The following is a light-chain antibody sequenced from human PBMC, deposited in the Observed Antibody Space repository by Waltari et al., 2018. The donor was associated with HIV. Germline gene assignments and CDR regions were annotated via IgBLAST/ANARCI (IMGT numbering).Light chain of an antibody. CDR3: ASWDDSLGGYWI. CDR1: TANIGSNY. J-gene: IGLJ2*01. V-gene: IGLV1-47*01. CDR2: MXC. Sequence: QSVVTQPPSASGTPGQRVTISCSGGTANIGSNYVYWYQHLPGTPPNLLXYMXCRRPSGVPDRISGSXSGTSASLAISGLRSEDEADYYCASWDDSLGGYWIFGGGTNLTVL.